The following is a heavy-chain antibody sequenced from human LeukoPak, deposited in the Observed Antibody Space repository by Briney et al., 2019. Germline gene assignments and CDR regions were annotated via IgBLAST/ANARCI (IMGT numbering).Heavy chain of an antibody. CDR1: GFTFSGSA. D-gene: IGHD3-10*01. J-gene: IGHJ4*02. CDR3: TTIASSGY. CDR2: IRSKANSYAT. V-gene: IGHV3-73*01. Sequence: GGSLKLSCAASGFTFSGSAMHWVRQASGKWLEWVGRIRSKANSYATAYAASVKGRLTISRDDSKNTAYLQMNSLKTEDPDVYYCTTIASSGYWGQGNLVTVSS.